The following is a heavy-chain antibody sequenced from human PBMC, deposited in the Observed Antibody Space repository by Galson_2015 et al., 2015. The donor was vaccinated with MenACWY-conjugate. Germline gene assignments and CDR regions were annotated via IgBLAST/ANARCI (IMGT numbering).Heavy chain of an antibody. CDR3: ARTAGSVPP. D-gene: IGHD6-13*01. J-gene: IGHJ5*02. CDR2: ISAPSATI. Sequence: SLRLSCAASGFTFSSFSMNWVRQAPGKGLEWVPSISAPSATIYYADSVKGRSTISRDNAKNSLYLQMNILRAEDTAVYYCARTAGSVPPWGLGTLVTVSS. V-gene: IGHV3-21*01. CDR1: GFTFSSFS.